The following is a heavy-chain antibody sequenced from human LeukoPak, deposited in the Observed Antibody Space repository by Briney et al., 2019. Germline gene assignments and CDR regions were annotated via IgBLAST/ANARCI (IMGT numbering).Heavy chain of an antibody. J-gene: IGHJ1*01. CDR1: GGSISSTGYY. CDR3: ARSYSSSYFQY. V-gene: IGHV4-39*01. CDR2: IYYSVST. Sequence: SETLSLTCTVSGGSISSTGYYWGWIRQPPGKGLEWIGSIYYSVSTYYNPSLKSRVTISVDTSKNQFSLRLSSVTAADTAVYYCARSYSSSYFQYWGQGTLVTVSS. D-gene: IGHD6-13*01.